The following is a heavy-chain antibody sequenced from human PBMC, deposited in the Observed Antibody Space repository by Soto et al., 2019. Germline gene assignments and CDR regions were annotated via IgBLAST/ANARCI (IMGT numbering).Heavy chain of an antibody. CDR2: IVVGSGNT. CDR1: GFSFTTSA. CDR3: AALRNYGDSYDAFDI. V-gene: IGHV1-58*01. Sequence: SVKVSFKASGFSFTTSALQWVRQARGQRLEWIGWIVVGSGNTNYAQKFQERVTITRDMSTSSAYMELSSLRSEDTAVYYCAALRNYGDSYDAFDIWGQGTMVTVS. J-gene: IGHJ3*02. D-gene: IGHD4-17*01.